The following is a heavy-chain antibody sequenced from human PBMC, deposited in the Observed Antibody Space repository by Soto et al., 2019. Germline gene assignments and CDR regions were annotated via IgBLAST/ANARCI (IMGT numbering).Heavy chain of an antibody. Sequence: PSETLSLTCTLAAGSISGFYWSWVRQPAGKGLEWIGRIYSSGATKYNPSLRDRVTMSVDTSTDQYSLNLASMTAADTAVYFCARGPFCGNDCYFDVWGQGTQVTVSS. CDR1: AGSISGFY. V-gene: IGHV4-4*07. D-gene: IGHD2-21*02. CDR2: IYSSGAT. CDR3: ARGPFCGNDCYFDV. J-gene: IGHJ4*02.